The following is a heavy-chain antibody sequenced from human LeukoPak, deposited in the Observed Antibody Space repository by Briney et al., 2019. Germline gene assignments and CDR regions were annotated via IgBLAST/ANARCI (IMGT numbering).Heavy chain of an antibody. CDR1: GGSISSGSYY. J-gene: IGHJ3*02. V-gene: IGHV4-61*02. CDR3: ARMYYYDSSGPGDAFDI. Sequence: SETLSLTCTVSGGSISSGSYYWSWIRQPAGKGLEWIGRIYTSGSTNYNPSLKSRVTISVDTSKNQFSLKLSSVTAADTAVYYCARMYYYDSSGPGDAFDIWGQGTMVTVSS. CDR2: IYTSGST. D-gene: IGHD3-22*01.